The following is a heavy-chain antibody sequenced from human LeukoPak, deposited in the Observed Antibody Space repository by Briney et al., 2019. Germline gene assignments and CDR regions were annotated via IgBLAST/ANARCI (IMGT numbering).Heavy chain of an antibody. V-gene: IGHV1-2*02. Sequence: ASVKVSCKASGYSFTDYFMHWVRQAPEQGLEWMGWINPNSGGTDYAKKFQGRVTMTRDTSINTAYMEVTRLRSDDTAVYYCARGLALRVRAPALWGQGTLVTVSS. D-gene: IGHD3-10*01. CDR2: INPNSGGT. CDR3: ARGLALRVRAPAL. CDR1: GYSFTDYF. J-gene: IGHJ4*02.